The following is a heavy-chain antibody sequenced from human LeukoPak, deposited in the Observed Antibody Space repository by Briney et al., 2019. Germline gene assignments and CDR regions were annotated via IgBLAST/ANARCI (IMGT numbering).Heavy chain of an antibody. CDR1: GFTFSSAW. J-gene: IGHJ4*02. CDR3: VRDRVGPDY. V-gene: IGHV3-74*03. Sequence: PGGSLRLSCAASGFTFSSAWMHWGRQAPGTGLVWVSRINHDDTTTYTDSVRGRFTISRDNPKNILYLQMNSLRVEDTAVYYCVRDRVGPDYWGQGTLVTVSS. D-gene: IGHD1-26*01. CDR2: INHDDTT.